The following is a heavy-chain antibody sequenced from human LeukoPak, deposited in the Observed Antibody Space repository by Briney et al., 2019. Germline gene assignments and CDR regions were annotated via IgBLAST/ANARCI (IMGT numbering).Heavy chain of an antibody. CDR3: ARIHGGYPFDQ. J-gene: IGHJ4*02. D-gene: IGHD2-15*01. CDR1: GFIFSNAW. Sequence: GGSLRLSCAASGFIFSNAWMSWVRQAPGRGLEWVSYISSSSPTIYYADSVKGRFTISRDNAKNSLYLQMNSLRAEDTAVYYCARIHGGYPFDQWGQGTLVTVSS. CDR2: ISSSSPTI. V-gene: IGHV3-48*01.